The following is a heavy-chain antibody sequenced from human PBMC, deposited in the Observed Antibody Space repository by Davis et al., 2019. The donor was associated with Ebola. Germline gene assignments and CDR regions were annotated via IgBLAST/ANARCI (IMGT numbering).Heavy chain of an antibody. V-gene: IGHV4-34*01. Sequence: GSLRLSCAVYGGSFGGYYWSWIRQPPGKGLEWIGEINHSGSTNYNPSLKSRVTISVDTSKNQFSLKLSSVTAADTAVFYCARPRSLWLRHAFDYWGQGTLVTVSS. D-gene: IGHD5-12*01. CDR1: GGSFGGYY. CDR2: INHSGST. J-gene: IGHJ4*02. CDR3: ARPRSLWLRHAFDY.